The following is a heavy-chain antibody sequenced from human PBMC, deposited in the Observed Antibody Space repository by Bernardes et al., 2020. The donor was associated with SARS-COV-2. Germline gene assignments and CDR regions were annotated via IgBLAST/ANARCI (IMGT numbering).Heavy chain of an antibody. CDR1: GYTLTELS. Sequence: ASVKVSRKVSGYTLTELSMHWVRQAPGKGLEWMGGFDPEDGETIYAQKFQGRVTMTEDTSTDTAYMELSSLRSEDTAVYYCATAPALGGVYCSGGSCYDYYYGMDVWGQGTTVTVSS. J-gene: IGHJ6*02. CDR3: ATAPALGGVYCSGGSCYDYYYGMDV. V-gene: IGHV1-24*01. CDR2: FDPEDGET. D-gene: IGHD2-15*01.